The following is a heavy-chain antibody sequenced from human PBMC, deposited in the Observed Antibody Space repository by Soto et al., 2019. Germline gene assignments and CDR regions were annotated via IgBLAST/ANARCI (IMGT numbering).Heavy chain of an antibody. D-gene: IGHD3-22*01. CDR2: ISGSGGST. CDR1: GFTFSSYA. CDR3: AKGSHYYDSSGYYSR. V-gene: IGHV3-23*01. Sequence: GGSLRLSCAASGFTFSSYAMSWVRQAPGKGLEWVSAISGSGGSTYYADSVKGRFTISRDNSKNTLYLQMNSLRAEDTAVYYCAKGSHYYDSSGYYSRWGQGTLVTVSS. J-gene: IGHJ4*02.